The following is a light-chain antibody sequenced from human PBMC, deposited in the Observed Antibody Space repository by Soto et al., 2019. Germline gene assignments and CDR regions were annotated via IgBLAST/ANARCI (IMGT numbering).Light chain of an antibody. CDR2: DVS. CDR1: SSDVGGYNF. J-gene: IGLJ1*01. Sequence: QSVLTQPASVSGSPGQPITISCTGTSSDVGGYNFVSWYQQHPGKAPKLMIYDVSNRPSGVSDRFSGSKSGNTASLTIFGLQAEDEADYYCSSYATRILEVFGTGTKVTVL. V-gene: IGLV2-14*03. CDR3: SSYATRILEV.